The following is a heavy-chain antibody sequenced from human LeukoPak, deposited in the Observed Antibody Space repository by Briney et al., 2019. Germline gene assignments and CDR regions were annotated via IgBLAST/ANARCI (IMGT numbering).Heavy chain of an antibody. Sequence: GESLRISCNGSGYXFTSYWIGWVRQMPGQGLEWLGRIDPSDSYTNYSPSFEGHVTISADKSINTASLQWSSLKASDTAMYYCARRINYFGSGSRGYYLDYWGQGTLVTVSS. V-gene: IGHV5-10-1*01. CDR2: IDPSDSYT. D-gene: IGHD3-10*01. CDR1: GYXFTSYW. CDR3: ARRINYFGSGSRGYYLDY. J-gene: IGHJ4*02.